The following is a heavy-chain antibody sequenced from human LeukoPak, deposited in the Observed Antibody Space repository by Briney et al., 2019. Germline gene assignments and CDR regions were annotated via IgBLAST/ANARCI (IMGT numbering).Heavy chain of an antibody. CDR1: GYSISSGYY. Sequence: SETLSLTCAVSGYSISSGYYWGWIRQPPGKGLEWIGSIYHSGSTYYNPSLKSRVTISVDTSKNQFSLKLSSVTAADTAVYYCARGDYGGEIWGQGTLVTVSS. CDR3: ARGDYGGEI. D-gene: IGHD4-17*01. V-gene: IGHV4-38-2*01. J-gene: IGHJ4*02. CDR2: IYHSGST.